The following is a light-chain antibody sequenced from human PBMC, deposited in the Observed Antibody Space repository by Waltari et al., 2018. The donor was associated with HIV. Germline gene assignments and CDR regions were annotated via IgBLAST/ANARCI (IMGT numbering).Light chain of an antibody. J-gene: IGKJ2*01. CDR2: GAS. CDR3: QQYNDWPRT. V-gene: IGKV3-15*01. Sequence: EIVMTQSPATLSVSPGERATLSCRASQSVSSNLAWYQHKPGQAPRLLIYGASTRATGMPARFSGSGSGTEFTLTISSLQSEDFAVYDCQQYNDWPRTFGQGTKLEIK. CDR1: QSVSSN.